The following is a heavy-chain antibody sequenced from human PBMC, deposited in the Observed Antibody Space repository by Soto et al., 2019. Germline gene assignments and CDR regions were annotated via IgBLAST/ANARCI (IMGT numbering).Heavy chain of an antibody. CDR2: INWNSGSI. CDR1: GFTLDDYA. CDR3: VKDESINWYSGHFRH. V-gene: IGHV3-9*01. J-gene: IGHJ1*01. Sequence: GGSLRLSCAASGFTLDDYAMHWVRQVPGKGLEWVSGINWNSGSIGYADSVKGRFAISRDNAKNSLHLQMNSLRAEDTAFYYCVKDESINWYSGHFRHWGQGTLVTVSS. D-gene: IGHD6-13*01.